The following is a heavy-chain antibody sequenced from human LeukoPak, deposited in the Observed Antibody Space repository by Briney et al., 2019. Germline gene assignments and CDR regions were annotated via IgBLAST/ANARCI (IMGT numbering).Heavy chain of an antibody. CDR2: ISSSSSYI. CDR1: GFTFSDYN. V-gene: IGHV3-21*06. CDR3: ARGLLWLF. D-gene: IGHD3-10*01. Sequence: GGSRRLSCAASGFTFSDYNMNWVRQAPGKGLEWVSSISSSSSYIYYADSVKGRFTISRDNAKNSVYLQMNSLRVEDTAVYYCARGLLWLFGGQGTLVTVSS. J-gene: IGHJ4*02.